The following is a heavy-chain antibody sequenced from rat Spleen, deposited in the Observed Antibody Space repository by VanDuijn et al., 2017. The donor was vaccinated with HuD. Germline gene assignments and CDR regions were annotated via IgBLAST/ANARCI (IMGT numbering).Heavy chain of an antibody. CDR1: GFTFSDFY. Sequence: EVQLVDSGGGLVQPGRSLKLSCAASGFTFSDFYMAWVRQAPTKGLEWVATISHDGSNTYYRDSVKGRFPISRDNAKSTLYLQMDSLRSEDTATYYCARHSNWGFDYWGQGVMVTVSS. CDR3: ARHSNWGFDY. CDR2: ISHDGSNT. J-gene: IGHJ2*01. V-gene: IGHV5-7*01. D-gene: IGHD5-1*01.